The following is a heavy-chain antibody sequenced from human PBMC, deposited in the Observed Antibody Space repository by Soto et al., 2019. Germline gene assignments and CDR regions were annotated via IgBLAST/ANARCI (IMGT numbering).Heavy chain of an antibody. CDR3: ARALDFWSAYFDY. CDR1: GFTFSNYG. D-gene: IGHD3-3*01. Sequence: PGGSLRLSCAASGFTFSNYGMYWVRQAPGKGLEWVAFISYDGSSKFYADPMKGRHTISRDNSKKTLYLQMNSLRTEDTAVYYCARALDFWSAYFDYWGQGSLVTVSS. J-gene: IGHJ4*02. CDR2: ISYDGSSK. V-gene: IGHV3-30*03.